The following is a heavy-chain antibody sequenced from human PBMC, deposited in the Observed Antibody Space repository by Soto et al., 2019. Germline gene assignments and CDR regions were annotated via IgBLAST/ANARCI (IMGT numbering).Heavy chain of an antibody. J-gene: IGHJ4*02. V-gene: IGHV3-7*04. CDR2: VKEDGSDK. CDR1: GFTLSNYW. Sequence: EVQLVESGGGLVQPGGSLRLTCAASGFTLSNYWMSWVRQAPGKGLEWVANVKEDGSDKYYVDSMKGRFTISRDNAKNSLYLEMNSLRAEDTAVYYCARGGGNFDQWGQGTLVTVSS. CDR3: ARGGGNFDQ. D-gene: IGHD3-16*01.